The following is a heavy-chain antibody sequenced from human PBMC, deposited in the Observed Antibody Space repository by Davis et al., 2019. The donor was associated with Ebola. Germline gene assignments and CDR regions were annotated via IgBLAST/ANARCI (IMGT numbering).Heavy chain of an antibody. D-gene: IGHD2-15*01. V-gene: IGHV3-30*07. J-gene: IGHJ5*02. Sequence: FTFSRDNSKNTLYLQMNSLRAEDTAVYYCARGGYCSGGSCSNWFDPWGQGTLVTVSS. CDR3: ARGGYCSGGSCSNWFDP.